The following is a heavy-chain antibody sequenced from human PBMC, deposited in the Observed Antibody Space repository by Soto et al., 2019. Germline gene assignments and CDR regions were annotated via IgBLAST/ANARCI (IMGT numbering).Heavy chain of an antibody. V-gene: IGHV4-59*01. J-gene: IGHJ6*02. Sequence: PSETLSLTCTVSGGSISSYYLSWIRQPPGKGLEWIGYIYYSGSTNYNPSLKSRVTISVDTSKNQFSLKLSSVTAADTAVYYCARVWDPSVDYGMDVWGQGTTVTVSS. D-gene: IGHD3-16*01. CDR2: IYYSGST. CDR1: GGSISSYY. CDR3: ARVWDPSVDYGMDV.